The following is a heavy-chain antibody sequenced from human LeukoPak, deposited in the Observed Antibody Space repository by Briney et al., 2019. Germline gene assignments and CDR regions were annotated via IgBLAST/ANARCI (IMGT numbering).Heavy chain of an antibody. CDR1: GLTLSGYW. J-gene: IGHJ4*02. V-gene: IGHV3-74*01. CDR2: IASDGSST. D-gene: IGHD4-23*01. CDR3: ARGRPHGNDY. Sequence: GGSLRLSCSASGLTLSGYWMHWVRQIPGKGLVWVSRIASDGSSTTYADSVKGRFSISRDNAKNTLYLQMNSLRVEDTAVHYCARGRPHGNDYWGQGTLVTVSS.